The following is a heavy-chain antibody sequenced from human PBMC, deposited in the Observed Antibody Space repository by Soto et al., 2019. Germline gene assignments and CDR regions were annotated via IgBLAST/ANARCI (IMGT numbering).Heavy chain of an antibody. J-gene: IGHJ6*02. CDR3: ARVPDV. CDR1: GGSISSGGYS. CDR2: IYHSGST. Sequence: QLQLQESGSGLAKPSQTLSLTCAVSGGSISSGGYSWTWIRQPPGKGLEWIGYIYHSGSTYYNPSLKRRVTISVDTSKNQFSLKLSSVTAADTAVYYWARVPDVWGQGTTFTVSS. V-gene: IGHV4-30-2*01.